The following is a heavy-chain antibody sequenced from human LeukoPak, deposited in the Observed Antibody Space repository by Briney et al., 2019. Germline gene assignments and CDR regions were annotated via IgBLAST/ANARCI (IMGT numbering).Heavy chain of an antibody. V-gene: IGHV3-53*01. Sequence: GGSLRVSCAASGFSVSDNYMSWVRQAPGKRLEWVSVIYSGGSTYYADSVKGRFTISRDNSKSTLYLQMNSLRAEDTAVYYCARALSSRGWYYFDYWGQGTLVTVSS. J-gene: IGHJ4*02. CDR2: IYSGGST. CDR3: ARALSSRGWYYFDY. D-gene: IGHD6-13*01. CDR1: GFSVSDNY.